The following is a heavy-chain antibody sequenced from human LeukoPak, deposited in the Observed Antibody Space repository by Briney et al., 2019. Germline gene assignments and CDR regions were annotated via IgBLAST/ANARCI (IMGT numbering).Heavy chain of an antibody. CDR3: ARLGKVATRGRGYYGMDV. CDR1: GYSFTSYW. D-gene: IGHD5-12*01. V-gene: IGHV5-10-1*01. Sequence: GESLKISCKGSGYSFTSYWISWVRQMPGKGLEWMGRIDPSDSYTNYSPSFQGHVTISADKSISTAYLQWSSLKASDTAMYYCARLGKVATRGRGYYGMDVWGKGTTVTASS. J-gene: IGHJ6*04. CDR2: IDPSDSYT.